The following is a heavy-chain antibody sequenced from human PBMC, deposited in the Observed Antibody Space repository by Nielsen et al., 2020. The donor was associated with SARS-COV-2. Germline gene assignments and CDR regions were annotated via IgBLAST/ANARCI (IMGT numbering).Heavy chain of an antibody. Sequence: GVLKISCAASGFIFSNYRMHWVRQAPGKGLVWVSHINPDESKTTYADSVKGRFTISRDNAKNTLYLQMNSLRAEDTAVYYCARLWDDGYYFDTGPYDYWGQGTLVTVSS. D-gene: IGHD3-22*01. CDR2: INPDESKT. J-gene: IGHJ4*02. CDR3: ARLWDDGYYFDTGPYDY. V-gene: IGHV3-74*03. CDR1: GFIFSNYR.